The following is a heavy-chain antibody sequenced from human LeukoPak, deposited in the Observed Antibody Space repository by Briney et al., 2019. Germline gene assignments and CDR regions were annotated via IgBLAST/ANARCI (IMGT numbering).Heavy chain of an antibody. CDR1: GYTFTSYG. D-gene: IGHD3-22*01. V-gene: IGHV1-18*01. CDR3: ARVSSSYYDSSGYYFDY. CDR2: ISAYNGNT. J-gene: IGHJ4*02. Sequence: ASMKVSCKASGYTFTSYGISWVRQAPGQGLEWMGWISAYNGNTNYAQKLQGRVTMTTDTSTSTAYMELRSLRSDDTAVYYCARVSSSYYDSSGYYFDYWGQGTLVTVSS.